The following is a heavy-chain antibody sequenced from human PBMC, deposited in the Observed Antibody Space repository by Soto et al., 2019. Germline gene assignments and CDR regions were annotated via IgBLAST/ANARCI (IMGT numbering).Heavy chain of an antibody. CDR1: GFTFSSYW. Sequence: GSLLLSCTASGFTFSSYWMSWVRQAPGKGLEWVANIKQDGSEKYYVDSVKGRFTISRDNAKNSLYLQMNSLRAEDTAVYYCAREAVLVVITTDDAFDIWGQGTMVTV. CDR2: IKQDGSEK. V-gene: IGHV3-7*03. J-gene: IGHJ3*02. CDR3: AREAVLVVITTDDAFDI. D-gene: IGHD3-22*01.